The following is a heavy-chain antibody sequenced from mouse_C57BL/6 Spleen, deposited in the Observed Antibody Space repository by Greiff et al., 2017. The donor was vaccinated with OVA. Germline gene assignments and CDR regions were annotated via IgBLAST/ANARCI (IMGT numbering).Heavy chain of an antibody. J-gene: IGHJ4*01. CDR1: GFSFNTYA. CDR3: VRQILPLSYAMDY. D-gene: IGHD1-1*01. Sequence: EVKLVESGGGLVQPKGSLKLSCAASGFSFNTYAMNWVRQAPGKGLEWVARIRSKSNNYATYYADPVKDRFTISRDDSESMLYLQMNNLKTEDTAMYYCVRQILPLSYAMDYWGQGTSVTVSS. V-gene: IGHV10-1*01. CDR2: IRSKSNNYAT.